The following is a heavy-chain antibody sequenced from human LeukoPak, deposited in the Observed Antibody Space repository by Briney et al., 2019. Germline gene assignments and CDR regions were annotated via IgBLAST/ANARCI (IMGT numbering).Heavy chain of an antibody. J-gene: IGHJ4*02. D-gene: IGHD3-22*01. V-gene: IGHV3-21*01. CDR2: ISSSSSYI. CDR1: GFTFSSYS. Sequence: GGSLRLSCAASGFTFSSYSMNWVRQAPGKGLEWVSSISSSSSYIYYADSVKGRFTISRDNAKNSLYLQMNSLRAEDTAVYYCARNYYDSSGYYYGFGYWGQGTLVTVSS. CDR3: ARNYYDSSGYYYGFGY.